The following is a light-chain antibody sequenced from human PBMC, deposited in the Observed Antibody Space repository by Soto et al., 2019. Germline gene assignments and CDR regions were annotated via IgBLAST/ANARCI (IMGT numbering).Light chain of an antibody. V-gene: IGKV3-15*01. J-gene: IGKJ1*01. CDR1: QSVSSY. CDR2: DAS. CDR3: QQYNNWPRT. Sequence: EIVMTQSRVTLSVSPGERATLSFRASQSVSSYLAWYQQKPGQAPRLLIYDASTRATGIPARFSGSGSGTEFTLTISSLQSEDFAVYYCQQYNNWPRTFGQGTKVDIK.